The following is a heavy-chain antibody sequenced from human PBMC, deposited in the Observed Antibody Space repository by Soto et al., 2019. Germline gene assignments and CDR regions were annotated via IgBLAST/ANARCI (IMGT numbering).Heavy chain of an antibody. Sequence: GGSLRLSCAASGFTFSSYGMHWVRQAPGKGLEWVAVIWYDGSNKYYADSVKGRFTISRDNSKNTLYLQMNSLRAEDTAVYYCARDLGIAAAGTCWFDPWGQGTLVTVSS. D-gene: IGHD6-13*01. CDR3: ARDLGIAAAGTCWFDP. J-gene: IGHJ5*02. V-gene: IGHV3-33*01. CDR2: IWYDGSNK. CDR1: GFTFSSYG.